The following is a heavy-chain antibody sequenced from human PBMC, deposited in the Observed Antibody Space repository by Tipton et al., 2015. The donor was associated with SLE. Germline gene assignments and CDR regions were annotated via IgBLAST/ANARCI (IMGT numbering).Heavy chain of an antibody. J-gene: IGHJ4*02. V-gene: IGHV3-43*02. CDR2: ISGDGGSA. D-gene: IGHD3-22*01. CDR3: AKDIASSGYCLDY. Sequence: SLRLSCAASKFTFDDYAMHWVRQAPGKGLEWVSLISGDGGSAYYAGSVKGRFTISRDNSKNSLYLQMNSLRTEDTALYYCAKDIASSGYCLDYWSQGTLVTVSS. CDR1: KFTFDDYA.